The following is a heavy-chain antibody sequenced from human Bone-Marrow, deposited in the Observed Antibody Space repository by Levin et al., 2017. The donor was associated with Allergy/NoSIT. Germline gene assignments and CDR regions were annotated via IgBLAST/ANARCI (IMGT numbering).Heavy chain of an antibody. CDR1: GYNFNNYW. Sequence: KFGESLKISCQAYGYNFNNYWIGWVRQMPGKGLEWMGIVYAGDSDGRYSPSFQGHVTMSADKSISTAFLQWSSLKASDTATYYCARQNISSGYDYWGQGTPVTVSS. D-gene: IGHD5-12*01. CDR2: VYAGDSDG. CDR3: ARQNISSGYDY. J-gene: IGHJ4*02. V-gene: IGHV5-51*01.